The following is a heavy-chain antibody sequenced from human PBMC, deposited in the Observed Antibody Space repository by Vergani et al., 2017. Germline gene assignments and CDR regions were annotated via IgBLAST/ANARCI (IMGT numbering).Heavy chain of an antibody. CDR1: GGPISSYY. V-gene: IGHV4-4*07. D-gene: IGHD3-9*01. Sequence: QVQLQESGPGLVKPSETLSLTCTVSGGPISSYYWSWIRQPAGKGLEWIGRIYTSGSTNYNPSLKSRVTMSVDTSKNQFSLKLSSVTAADTAVYYCAREASAILTGYRHDYGGQGTLVTVSA. J-gene: IGHJ4*02. CDR3: AREASAILTGYRHDY. CDR2: IYTSGST.